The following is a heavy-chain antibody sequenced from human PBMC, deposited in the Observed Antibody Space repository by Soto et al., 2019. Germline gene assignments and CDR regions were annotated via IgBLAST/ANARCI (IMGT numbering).Heavy chain of an antibody. D-gene: IGHD6-19*01. V-gene: IGHV4-59*08. J-gene: IGHJ3*02. Sequence: GSLRLSCAVSGFTFRSSPMSWVRRAPGKGLEWIGYIYYSGSTNYNPSLKSRVTISVDTSKNQFSLKLSSVTAADTAVYCCARPSTPGIAVAGTWDDAFDIWGQGTMVTVSS. CDR1: GFTFRSSP. CDR2: IYYSGST. CDR3: ARPSTPGIAVAGTWDDAFDI.